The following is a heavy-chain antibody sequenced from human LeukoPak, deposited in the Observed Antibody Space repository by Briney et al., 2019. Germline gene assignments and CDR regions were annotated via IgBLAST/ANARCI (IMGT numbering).Heavy chain of an antibody. J-gene: IGHJ5*02. CDR2: ITPIIGTT. Sequence: VASVRVSCKTSGGTFNSHIFSWVRQAPGQGLEWMGRITPIIGTTKYAQKFQGRVTITADKSTTTAYMELSSLRSEDTAVYYCARVNLRGSNYNWFDPWSQGTLVTVSS. D-gene: IGHD3-10*01. CDR1: GGTFNSHI. V-gene: IGHV1-69*08. CDR3: ARVNLRGSNYNWFDP.